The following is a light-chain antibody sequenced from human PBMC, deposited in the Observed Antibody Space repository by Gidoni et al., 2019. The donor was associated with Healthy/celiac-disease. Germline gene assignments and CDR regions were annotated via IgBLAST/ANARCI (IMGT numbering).Light chain of an antibody. V-gene: IGKV3-15*01. CDR2: GAS. J-gene: IGKJ4*01. Sequence: EIVMTQSPATLSVSPGERATLSCRASQSVSSNLAWYQQKPGQAPRLLIYGASTKATGNPARFSGSGSGTEFTLTISSLQSEDFAVYYCQQYNNWPPDLTFGGGTKVEIK. CDR3: QQYNNWPPDLT. CDR1: QSVSSN.